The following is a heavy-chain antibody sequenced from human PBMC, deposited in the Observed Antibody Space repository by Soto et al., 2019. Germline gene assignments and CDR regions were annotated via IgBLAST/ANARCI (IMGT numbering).Heavy chain of an antibody. CDR2: IWYDGTNK. CDR1: VFTFSSYG. CDR3: ARDIGDQTSRWTDAFDI. Sequence: GWSLRLSCAASVFTFSSYGMHWVRQAPGKGLEWVAVIWYDGTNKYYVDSVKGRFTISKDNSKNTLYLQMNSLRAEDTAIYYCARDIGDQTSRWTDAFDIWGQGTMVTVS. D-gene: IGHD6-13*01. V-gene: IGHV3-33*01. J-gene: IGHJ3*02.